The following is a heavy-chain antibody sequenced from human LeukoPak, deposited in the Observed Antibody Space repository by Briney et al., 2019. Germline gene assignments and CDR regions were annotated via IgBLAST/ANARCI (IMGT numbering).Heavy chain of an antibody. CDR1: GFSVSNYE. J-gene: IGHJ6*03. D-gene: IGHD3-10*01. CDR3: ARVGTNYYYYMDV. Sequence: GGSLRLSCVASGFSVSNYEMNWVRQAPGKGLEWISFIASDGSIEYADSVKGRFTLSRENAKNLLYLHMNSLRAEDTAVYYCARVGTNYYYYMDVWGKGTTVTVSS. CDR2: IASDGSI. V-gene: IGHV3-48*03.